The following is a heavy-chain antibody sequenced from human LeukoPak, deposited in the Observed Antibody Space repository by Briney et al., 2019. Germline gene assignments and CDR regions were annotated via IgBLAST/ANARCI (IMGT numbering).Heavy chain of an antibody. Sequence: GGSLRLSCAASGFTFDDYGMSWVRQAPGKGLEWVSGIIWSGGSTVYADSVKGRFTISRDNAKNSLYLQMNSLRAEDTALYYCARDDYGSGSWNDYWAREPWSPSPQ. V-gene: IGHV3-20*04. J-gene: IGHJ4*02. CDR2: IIWSGGST. CDR3: ARDDYGSGSWNDY. D-gene: IGHD3-10*01. CDR1: GFTFDDYG.